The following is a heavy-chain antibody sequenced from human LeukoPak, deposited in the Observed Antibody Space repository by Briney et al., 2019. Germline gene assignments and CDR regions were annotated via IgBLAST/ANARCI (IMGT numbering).Heavy chain of an antibody. Sequence: SETLSLTCTVSGGSISSYYWSWIRQPAWKGLEWIGRIYTSGSTNYNPSLKSRVTMSVDTSKNQFPLKLSSVTAADTAVYYCARGYGSGSYNNFNQWGQGLLVAVSS. CDR3: ARGYGSGSYNNFNQ. CDR2: IYTSGST. V-gene: IGHV4-4*07. J-gene: IGHJ4*02. D-gene: IGHD3-10*01. CDR1: GGSISSYY.